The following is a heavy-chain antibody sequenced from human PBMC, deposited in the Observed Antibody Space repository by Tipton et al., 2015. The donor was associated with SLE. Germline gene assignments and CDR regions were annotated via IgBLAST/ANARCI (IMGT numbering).Heavy chain of an antibody. Sequence: TLSLTCSVSGVSITSDYWWNWVRQSPGKGLEWIGEEEVFRSGRTNYNPSLKSRVAISVDKSKNQFSLKLSSVTAADTAVYYCARDVAAEFDYWGQGTLVTVSS. V-gene: IGHV4-4*02. CDR2: VFRSGRT. CDR1: GVSITSDYW. J-gene: IGHJ4*02. D-gene: IGHD6-13*01. CDR3: ARDVAAEFDY.